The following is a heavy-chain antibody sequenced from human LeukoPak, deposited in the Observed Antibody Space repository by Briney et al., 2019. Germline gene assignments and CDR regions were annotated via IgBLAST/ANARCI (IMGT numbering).Heavy chain of an antibody. CDR2: IYYRGST. V-gene: IGHV4-38-2*02. D-gene: IGHD1-26*01. CDR3: ARYREVGATVDY. Sequence: SETLSLTCTVSGYSINSGYYWGWIRQHPGRGLEWIASIYYRGSTHYNPSLASLKSRVTISGDTSKNQFSLKLSSVTAADTAVYYCARYREVGATVDYWGQGTLVTVSS. CDR1: GYSINSGYY. J-gene: IGHJ4*02.